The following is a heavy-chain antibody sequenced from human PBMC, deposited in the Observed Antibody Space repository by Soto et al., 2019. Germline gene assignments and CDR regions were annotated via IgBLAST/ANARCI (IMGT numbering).Heavy chain of an antibody. CDR2: ISAYNGNK. Sequence: QVQLVQSGAEVRKPGASVKVSCKASDYTFTSYGISWVRQAPGQGLEWMGWISAYNGNKNYAKKHQGRGTMTTDTSTSTAYMELRRLRSDDTAFYYCARDGPQYSSSWYHRQYYNYGMDVWGQGTTVTVSS. D-gene: IGHD6-13*01. V-gene: IGHV1-18*01. J-gene: IGHJ6*02. CDR3: ARDGPQYSSSWYHRQYYNYGMDV. CDR1: DYTFTSYG.